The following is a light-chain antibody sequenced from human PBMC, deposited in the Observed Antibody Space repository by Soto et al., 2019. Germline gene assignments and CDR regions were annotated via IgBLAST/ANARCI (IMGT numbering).Light chain of an antibody. V-gene: IGKV1-39*01. Sequence: DIQMTQSPSSLSASVGDRVTITCRASQSITSHLHWYQQKPGKAPNLLIYSAFSLQSGVPSRFSGSGSGTDFTLTISSLHPEDFATYYCQQSYTTPHTFGQGTKLEIK. CDR2: SAF. J-gene: IGKJ2*01. CDR3: QQSYTTPHT. CDR1: QSITSH.